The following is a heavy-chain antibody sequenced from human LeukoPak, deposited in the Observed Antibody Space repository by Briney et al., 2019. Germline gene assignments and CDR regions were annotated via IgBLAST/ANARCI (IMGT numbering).Heavy chain of an antibody. Sequence: GGSLRLSCAASGFTFSTYGMHWVRQAPGKGLEWVANIKQDGSEKYYVDSVEGRFTISRDNSKSTLYLQMNSLRVEDTAVYYCALAYSYGRDAFDIWGQGTMVTVSS. CDR2: IKQDGSEK. D-gene: IGHD5-18*01. V-gene: IGHV3-7*01. J-gene: IGHJ3*02. CDR3: ALAYSYGRDAFDI. CDR1: GFTFSTYG.